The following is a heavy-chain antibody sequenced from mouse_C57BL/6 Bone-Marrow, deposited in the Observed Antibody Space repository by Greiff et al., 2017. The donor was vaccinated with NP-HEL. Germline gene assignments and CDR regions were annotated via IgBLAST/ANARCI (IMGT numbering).Heavy chain of an antibody. J-gene: IGHJ2*01. CDR3: ARSSYDGPFDY. CDR2: INPNNGGT. D-gene: IGHD2-3*01. V-gene: IGHV1-26*01. CDR1: GYTFTDYY. Sequence: EVQLQQSGPELVKPGASVKISCKASGYTFTDYYMNWVKQSHGKSLEWIGDINPNNGGTSYNQKFKGKATLTVDKSSSTAYMELRSLTSEDSAVYYCARSSYDGPFDYWGQGTTLTVSS.